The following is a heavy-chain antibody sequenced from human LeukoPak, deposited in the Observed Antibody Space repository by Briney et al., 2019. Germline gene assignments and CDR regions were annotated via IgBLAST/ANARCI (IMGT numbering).Heavy chain of an antibody. CDR3: ASYYDSSGNIYYYYMDV. V-gene: IGHV1-69*05. J-gene: IGHJ6*03. Sequence: SVTVSCKASGGTFSSYAISWVRQAPGQGLEWMGRIIPIFGTANYAQKFQGRVTITTDESTSTAYMELSSLRSEDTAVYYCASYYDSSGNIYYYYMDVWGKGTTVTVSS. CDR2: IIPIFGTA. D-gene: IGHD3-22*01. CDR1: GGTFSSYA.